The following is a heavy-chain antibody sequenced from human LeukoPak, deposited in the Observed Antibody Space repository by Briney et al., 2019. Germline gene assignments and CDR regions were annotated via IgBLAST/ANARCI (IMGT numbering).Heavy chain of an antibody. J-gene: IGHJ4*02. V-gene: IGHV3-9*01. CDR1: GFTFDDYA. CDR3: ARDWPRGLGPQSFDY. D-gene: IGHD3-10*01. Sequence: PGRSLRLSCAASGFTFDDYAMHWVRQAPGKGLEWVSGISWNSGSIGYADSVKGRFTISRDNAKNSLYLQMNSLRAEDTALYHCARDWPRGLGPQSFDYWGQGTLVTVSS. CDR2: ISWNSGSI.